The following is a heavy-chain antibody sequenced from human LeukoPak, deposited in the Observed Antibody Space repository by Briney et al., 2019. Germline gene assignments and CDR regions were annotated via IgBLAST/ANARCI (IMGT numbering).Heavy chain of an antibody. V-gene: IGHV3-53*05. J-gene: IGHJ4*02. D-gene: IGHD2-2*01. CDR1: GVAANNYVFDY. Sequence: PGGSLRLSCAASGVAANNYVFDYMSWVRRAPGKALEWVSVIHRSGTAYYADSVRGRFIISRDSSENMLYLRMYSLRAEDSALYYCATSTSNKDFDYWGQGTLVTVSS. CDR3: ATSTSNKDFDY. CDR2: IHRSGTA.